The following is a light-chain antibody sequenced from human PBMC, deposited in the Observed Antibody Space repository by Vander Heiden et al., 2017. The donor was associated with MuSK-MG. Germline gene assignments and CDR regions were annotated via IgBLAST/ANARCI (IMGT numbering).Light chain of an antibody. CDR3: QQYNHSPFT. CDR1: QDISNY. J-gene: IGKJ5*01. CDR2: SAS. V-gene: IGKV1-16*02. Sequence: DIQMTQSPSSLSASVGDRVTITCRASQDISNYLAWFQQKPGKAPKSLIYSASTLHSGVPSKFSGSGSGTDFTLTIISLQPEDFATYYCQQYNHSPFTFGQGTLLEIK.